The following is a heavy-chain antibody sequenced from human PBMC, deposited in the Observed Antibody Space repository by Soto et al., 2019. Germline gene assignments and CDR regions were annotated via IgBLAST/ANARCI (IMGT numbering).Heavy chain of an antibody. CDR1: GFTFSAHA. CDR2: ISSSGGAT. J-gene: IGHJ4*02. D-gene: IGHD2-15*01. V-gene: IGHV3-23*01. Sequence: EVHLLESVGGLVQPGGSRRLSCVASGFTFSAHAMSWVRQAPGKGLGWVSAISSSGGATFYTESVRGRFTISRDNSKITLFLKMNSVRAEDTAVYYCAKESVNVGVVPSFDYWGQGTLVSVSS. CDR3: AKESVNVGVVPSFDY.